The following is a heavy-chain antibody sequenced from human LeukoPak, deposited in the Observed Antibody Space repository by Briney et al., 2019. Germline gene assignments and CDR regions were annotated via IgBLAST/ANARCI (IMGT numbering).Heavy chain of an antibody. CDR3: AKDRLAVAGTVRVYDY. Sequence: GGSLRLSCAASGFLFSSYAMSWVRQAPGKGLEWVSSIGGGGDSTYFADSAKGRFNISRDNSKNTLYLQMNSLRADDTAVYYCAKDRLAVAGTVRVYDYWGQGTLVTVSS. CDR1: GFLFSSYA. J-gene: IGHJ4*02. V-gene: IGHV3-23*01. D-gene: IGHD6-19*01. CDR2: IGGGGDST.